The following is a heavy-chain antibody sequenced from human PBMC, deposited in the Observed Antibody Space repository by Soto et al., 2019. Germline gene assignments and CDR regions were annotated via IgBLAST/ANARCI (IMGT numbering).Heavy chain of an antibody. CDR3: ARDLSSCTSARCYSYYYGMDV. Sequence: PGGSLRLSCSASGFNFSRYWTHWVRQVPGRGLMWVSHINSDGSRTSYADSVKGRFTISRDNAKNTLYLQMNSLRAEDTAVYYCARDLSSCTSARCYSYYYGMDVWGQGTTVTVS. CDR1: GFNFSRYW. CDR2: INSDGSRT. J-gene: IGHJ6*02. V-gene: IGHV3-74*01. D-gene: IGHD2-2*01.